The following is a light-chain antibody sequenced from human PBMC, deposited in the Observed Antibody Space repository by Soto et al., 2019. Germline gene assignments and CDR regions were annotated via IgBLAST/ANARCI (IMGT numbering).Light chain of an antibody. Sequence: EIVMTQSPATLSVSPGERATLYCKASQRISSNLAWYQQKPGQPPRLLIYGASTRASGIPARFSGSGSGTEFTLTISGLQSEDSAVYYSHQYNSWPRGTFGPGTKVEIK. V-gene: IGKV3-15*01. J-gene: IGKJ3*01. CDR1: QRISSN. CDR3: HQYNSWPRGT. CDR2: GAS.